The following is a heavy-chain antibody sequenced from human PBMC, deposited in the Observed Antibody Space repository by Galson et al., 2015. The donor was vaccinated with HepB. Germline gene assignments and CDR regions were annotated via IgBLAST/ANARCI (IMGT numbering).Heavy chain of an antibody. J-gene: IGHJ6*02. Sequence: SLRLSCAASGLTFSTFRMNWVRQAPGKGLEWVAHIGSDSLTIKYADFVRGRFTISRDIAQKALFLQMNSLRDEDTAVYYCARAFGYTSSRGLYAMGVWGQGTTVTVSS. V-gene: IGHV3-48*02. D-gene: IGHD5-18*01. CDR1: GLTFSTFR. CDR3: ARAFGYTSSRGLYAMGV. CDR2: IGSDSLTI.